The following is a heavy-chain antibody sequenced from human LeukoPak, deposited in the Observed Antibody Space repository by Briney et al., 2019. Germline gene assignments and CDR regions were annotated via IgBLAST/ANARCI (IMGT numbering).Heavy chain of an antibody. D-gene: IGHD3-16*02. J-gene: IGHJ4*02. Sequence: PSETLSLTCAVYGGSFSGYYWSWIRQPPGKGLEWIGEINHSGSTNYNPSLKSRVTISVDTSKNQFSLKLSSVTAADTAVYYCARRERGDYVWGSYPKRTGFDYWGQGTLVTVSS. V-gene: IGHV4-34*01. CDR1: GGSFSGYY. CDR2: INHSGST. CDR3: ARRERGDYVWGSYPKRTGFDY.